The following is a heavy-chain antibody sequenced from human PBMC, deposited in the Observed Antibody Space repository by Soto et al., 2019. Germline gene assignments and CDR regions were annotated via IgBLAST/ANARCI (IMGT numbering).Heavy chain of an antibody. CDR3: ARDRSSITMVRGVPSWYFDY. J-gene: IGHJ4*02. CDR1: GFTFSSYS. Sequence: VGSLRLSCAASGFTFSSYSMNWVRQAPGKGLEWVSSISSSSSYIYYADSVKGRFTISRDNAKNSLYLQMNSLRAEDTAVYYCARDRSSITMVRGVPSWYFDYWGQGTLVTVSS. V-gene: IGHV3-21*01. D-gene: IGHD3-10*01. CDR2: ISSSSSYI.